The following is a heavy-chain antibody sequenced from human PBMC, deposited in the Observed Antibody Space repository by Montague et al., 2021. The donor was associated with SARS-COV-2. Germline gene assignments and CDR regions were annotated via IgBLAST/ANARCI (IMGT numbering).Heavy chain of an antibody. Sequence: SLRLSCAASGFTFSSYSMNSVRQAPGKGLEWVSSISSSSSYIYYADSVKGRFTISRDNAKNSLYLQMNSLRAEDTAVYYCARVPRIRFMENYYYYMDVWGKGTTVTVSS. CDR3: ARVPRIRFMENYYYYMDV. D-gene: IGHD3-16*01. V-gene: IGHV3-21*01. CDR1: GFTFSSYS. CDR2: ISSSSSYI. J-gene: IGHJ6*03.